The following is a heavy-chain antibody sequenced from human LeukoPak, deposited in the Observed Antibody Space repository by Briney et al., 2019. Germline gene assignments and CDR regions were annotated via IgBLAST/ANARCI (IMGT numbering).Heavy chain of an antibody. V-gene: IGHV3-23*01. CDR3: AKRSSSWHTVDY. J-gene: IGHJ4*02. CDR2: ISGSGGST. Sequence: SGGSLRLSCAASGFTFSSYAMSWVRQAPGKGLEWVSAISGSGGSTYYADSVKGRFTISRDNSKNTLYLQMNSLRAEDTAVYFCAKRSSSWHTVDYWGQGTLVTVSS. D-gene: IGHD6-13*01. CDR1: GFTFSSYA.